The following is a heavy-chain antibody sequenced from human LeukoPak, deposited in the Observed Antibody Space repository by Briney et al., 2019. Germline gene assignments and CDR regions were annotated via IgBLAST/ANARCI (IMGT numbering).Heavy chain of an antibody. V-gene: IGHV4-59*01. Sequence: SXTLSLTCTVSGGSISSYYWSWVRQPPGKGLEWIGYIYYSVTTNYIPSLNSRVTISVDTSKTQFSLKLSSVTAADTAVYYCARVYSSGWYADWYFDLWGRGTLVTVSS. D-gene: IGHD6-19*01. CDR1: GGSISSYY. CDR3: ARVYSSGWYADWYFDL. J-gene: IGHJ2*01. CDR2: IYYSVTT.